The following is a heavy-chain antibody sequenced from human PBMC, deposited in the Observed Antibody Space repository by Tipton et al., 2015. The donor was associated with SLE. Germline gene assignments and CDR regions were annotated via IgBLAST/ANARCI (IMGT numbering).Heavy chain of an antibody. Sequence: GLVKPSETLSLSCDVSGFSISSGYYWGWIRQPPGKGLEWIGSIYQSGNTYYNPSLKSRVSLSIDTFKNQPFLRLNSVTAADTAVYYCARHDYDDNGYYMHYFDYWGQGTLVTVSS. V-gene: IGHV4-38-2*01. CDR1: GFSISSGYY. CDR3: ARHDYDDNGYYMHYFDY. D-gene: IGHD3-22*01. J-gene: IGHJ4*02. CDR2: IYQSGNT.